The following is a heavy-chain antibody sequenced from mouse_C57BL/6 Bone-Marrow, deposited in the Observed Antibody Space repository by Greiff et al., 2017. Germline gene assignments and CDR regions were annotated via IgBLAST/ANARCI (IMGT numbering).Heavy chain of an antibody. CDR2: LYPGSGNI. J-gene: IGHJ1*03. CDR3: ERTKVGYYGRYEWYFDV. V-gene: IGHV1-76*01. D-gene: IGHD1-1*01. CDR1: GYTFTDYY. Sequence: QVQLPQSGPELVRPGASVKLSCKASGYTFTDYYINWVKQRPGQGLEWTARLYPGSGNIYYKEKFKGKATLTAEKSSNTAYMQLNSLTSEDSAVYFCERTKVGYYGRYEWYFDVRGTRATVTVSS.